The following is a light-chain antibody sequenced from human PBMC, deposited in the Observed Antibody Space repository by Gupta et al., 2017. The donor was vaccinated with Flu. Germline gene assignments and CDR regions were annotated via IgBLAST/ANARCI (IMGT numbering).Light chain of an antibody. Sequence: SGSNNGNNYVSWFQQFPGTAPKLLIYRNNQRPSGVPDRFSGAESGTSASLDISGLRSEDEATYYCATWDDDLNGRVFGGGTKLTVL. CDR2: RNN. CDR1: GSNNGNNY. V-gene: IGLV1-47*01. CDR3: ATWDDDLNGRV. J-gene: IGLJ3*02.